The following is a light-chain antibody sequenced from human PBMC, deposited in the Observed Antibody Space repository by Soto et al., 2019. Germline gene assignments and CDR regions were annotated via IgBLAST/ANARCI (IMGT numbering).Light chain of an antibody. CDR1: GSDVGGYNY. J-gene: IGLJ3*02. Sequence: QSVLTQPRSVCGSPGQAVTISCTGTGSDVGGYNYVSWYQHHPGKAPKLMIYDVSKRPSGVPDRFSGSKSDNTAALTISGLQAEDEADYYCCSYAANTRVFGGGTKLTVL. CDR3: CSYAANTRV. CDR2: DVS. V-gene: IGLV2-11*01.